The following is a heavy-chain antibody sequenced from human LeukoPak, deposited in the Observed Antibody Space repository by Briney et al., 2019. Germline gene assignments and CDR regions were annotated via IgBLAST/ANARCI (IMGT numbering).Heavy chain of an antibody. Sequence: GGSLRLSCAASGFTFSDLSINWVRQAPGTGLEWTSYISGRGGTINYADSVKGRFTISRDNAKNSLFLQMNSLIAEDAAVYYCARDRVVDTAKIGKFYNYHMDVWGKGTTVTVSS. J-gene: IGHJ6*03. CDR2: ISGRGGTI. D-gene: IGHD5-18*01. CDR1: GFTFSDLS. CDR3: ARDRVVDTAKIGKFYNYHMDV. V-gene: IGHV3-48*04.